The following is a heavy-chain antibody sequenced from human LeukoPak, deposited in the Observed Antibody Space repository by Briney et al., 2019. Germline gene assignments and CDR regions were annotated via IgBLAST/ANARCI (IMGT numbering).Heavy chain of an antibody. CDR3: AAAQQDIVVVPAAIEYFQH. V-gene: IGHV1-69*13. D-gene: IGHD2-2*01. J-gene: IGHJ1*01. CDR2: IIPIFGTA. CDR1: GGTFSSYA. Sequence: SVKVSCKASGGTFSSYAISWVRQAPGQGLEWMGGIIPIFGTANYAQKFRGRVTITADESTSTAYMELSSLRSEDTAVYYCAAAQQDIVVVPAAIEYFQHWGQGTLVTVSS.